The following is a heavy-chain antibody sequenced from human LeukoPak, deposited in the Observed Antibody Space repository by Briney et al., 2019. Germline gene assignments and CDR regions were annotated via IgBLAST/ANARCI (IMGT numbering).Heavy chain of an antibody. CDR1: GYTFTGYY. J-gene: IGHJ5*02. CDR3: AGGYCSSTSCYSRHFDP. CDR2: IIPIFGTA. D-gene: IGHD2-2*02. Sequence: GASVKVSCKASGYTFTGYYMHWVRQAPGQGLEWMGGIIPIFGTANYAQKFQGRVTITADESTSTAYMELSSLRSEDTAVYYCAGGYCSSTSCYSRHFDPWGQGTLVTVSS. V-gene: IGHV1-69*13.